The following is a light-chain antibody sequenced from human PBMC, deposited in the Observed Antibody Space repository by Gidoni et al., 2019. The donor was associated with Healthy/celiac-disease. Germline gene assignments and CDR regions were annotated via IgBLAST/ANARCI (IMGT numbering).Light chain of an antibody. CDR2: YVS. J-gene: IGLJ2*01. Sequence: SYVLTQPPSVSVAPGKTARIPCGGTNIGSKSVHWYQQKPGQPPGRVIYYVSDRPSGIPERFSGSNSGNTATLTISRVEAVDEADYYCQVWDSSSDHFVVFGGGTKLTVL. CDR1: NIGSKS. CDR3: QVWDSSSDHFVV. V-gene: IGLV3-21*04.